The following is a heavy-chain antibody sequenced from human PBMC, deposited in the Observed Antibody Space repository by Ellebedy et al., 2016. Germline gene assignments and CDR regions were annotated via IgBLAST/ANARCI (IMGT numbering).Heavy chain of an antibody. CDR2: ISAGGDNT. V-gene: IGHV3-23*01. J-gene: IGHJ4*02. D-gene: IGHD3/OR15-3a*01. Sequence: GESLKISXASSGFTFSNFFMTLVRQAPGKGLEWVAIISAGGDNTQFADSVKGRFTVSRDNSRNTVYLQMNDLRVEDTALYYCRHGHYADYWGQGTLVTVSS. CDR1: GFTFSNFF. CDR3: RHGHYADY.